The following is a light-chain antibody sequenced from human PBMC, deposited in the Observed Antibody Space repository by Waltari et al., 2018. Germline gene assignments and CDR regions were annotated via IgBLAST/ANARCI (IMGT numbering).Light chain of an antibody. V-gene: IGLV2-14*01. J-gene: IGLJ3*02. CDR1: SSDVGGYNY. CDR3: CSFASRSTWV. Sequence: QSALTQPASVSGSPGQSITISCTGTSSDVGGYNYVSWYQQHPGKVPKLLIFDVSNRPSGVSHRFSGSKSGNTASLTISGLQAEDGSEYYWCSFASRSTWVFGGATQLPVL. CDR2: DVS.